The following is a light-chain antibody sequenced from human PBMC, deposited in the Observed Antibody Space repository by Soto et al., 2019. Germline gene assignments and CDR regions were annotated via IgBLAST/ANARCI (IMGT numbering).Light chain of an antibody. V-gene: IGKV2-28*01. CDR1: RSLLHYTAYTF. J-gene: IGKJ1*01. Sequence: IVMTQSPLSLAVTPGEPASISCRSSRSLLHYTAYTFFDWYLPKPGQFPHLLIYLGSHRTSGVPDRFSGSRSGTAFILKISRAEAVYVAVYYCMQALQTPTWTFGQGTEVEVK. CDR3: MQALQTPTWT. CDR2: LGS.